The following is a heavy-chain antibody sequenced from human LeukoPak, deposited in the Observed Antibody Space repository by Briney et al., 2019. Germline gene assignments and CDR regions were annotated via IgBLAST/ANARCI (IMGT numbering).Heavy chain of an antibody. CDR3: ARHDRWLFHY. CDR1: GGSISSYY. J-gene: IGHJ4*02. D-gene: IGHD2-21*01. Sequence: KPSETLSLTCTVSGGSISSYYWGWIRQPPGKGLEWIGSIYYSGSTYYNPSLKSRVTISVDTSKNQFSLKLSSVTAADTAVYYCARHDRWLFHYWGQGTLVTVSS. V-gene: IGHV4-39*01. CDR2: IYYSGST.